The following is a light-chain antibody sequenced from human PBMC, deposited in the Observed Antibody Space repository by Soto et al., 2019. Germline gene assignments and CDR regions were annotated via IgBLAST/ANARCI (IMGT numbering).Light chain of an antibody. CDR2: EVS. Sequence: QSALTQPASVSGSPGQSITISCTGTSSDVGGYNYVSWYQQHPGKAPKLMIYEVSNRPSGVSNRFSGSESGNTASLTISGLQAEDEADYYCSSYTSSSTLIYVFGTGTKVT. J-gene: IGLJ1*01. V-gene: IGLV2-14*01. CDR1: SSDVGGYNY. CDR3: SSYTSSSTLIYV.